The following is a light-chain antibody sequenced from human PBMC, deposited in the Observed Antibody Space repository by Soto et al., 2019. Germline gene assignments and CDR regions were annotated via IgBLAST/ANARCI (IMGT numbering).Light chain of an antibody. J-gene: IGLJ3*02. CDR2: GNS. V-gene: IGLV1-40*01. CDR1: SSNIGAGYD. Sequence: QSVLTQPPSVSGAPGQRVTISCTGSSSNIGAGYDVHWYQQLPGTAPKLLMYGNSNRPSGVPDRFSGSKSGTSASLAITGLQAEDEADYYCHSYDSSLSGWVFGRGTKLTVL. CDR3: HSYDSSLSGWV.